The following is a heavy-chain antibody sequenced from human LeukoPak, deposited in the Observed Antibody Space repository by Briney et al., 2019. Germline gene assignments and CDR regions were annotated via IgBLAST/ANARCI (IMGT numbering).Heavy chain of an antibody. V-gene: IGHV4-61*01. CDR1: GYSISSGYY. D-gene: IGHD1-26*01. Sequence: PSETLSLTCTVSGYSISSGYYWGWIRQPPGKGLEWIGYIYYSGSTNYNPSLKSRVTISVDTSKNQFSLKLSCVTAADTAVYYCARGGVSRGYWFDPWGQGTLVTVSS. CDR2: IYYSGST. J-gene: IGHJ5*02. CDR3: ARGGVSRGYWFDP.